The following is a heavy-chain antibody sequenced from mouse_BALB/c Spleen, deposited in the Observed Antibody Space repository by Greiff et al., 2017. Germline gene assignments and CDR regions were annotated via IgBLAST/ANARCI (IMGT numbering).Heavy chain of an antibody. J-gene: IGHJ1*01. Sequence: EVKLVESGGGLVQPGGSRKLSCAASGFTFSSFGMHWVRQAPEKGLEWVAYISSGSSTIYYADTVKGRFTISRDNPKNTLFLQMTSLRSEDTAMYYCARSYYYGSSSWYFDVWGAGTTVTVSS. D-gene: IGHD1-1*01. CDR2: ISSGSSTI. CDR3: ARSYYYGSSSWYFDV. V-gene: IGHV5-17*02. CDR1: GFTFSSFG.